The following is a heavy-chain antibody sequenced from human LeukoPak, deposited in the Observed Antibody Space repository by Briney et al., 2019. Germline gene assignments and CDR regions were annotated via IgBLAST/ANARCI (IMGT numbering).Heavy chain of an antibody. CDR3: ARGVVRVILAVAGPHTYCFDY. Sequence: GASVKVSCKASGYTFTGYYMHWVRQAPGQGLEWMGWINPNSGGTNYAQKFQGRVTMTRDTSISTAYMELSSLRSEDTAVYYCARGVVRVILAVAGPHTYCFDYWGQGTLVTVSS. CDR1: GYTFTGYY. CDR2: INPNSGGT. D-gene: IGHD6-19*01. J-gene: IGHJ4*02. V-gene: IGHV1-2*02.